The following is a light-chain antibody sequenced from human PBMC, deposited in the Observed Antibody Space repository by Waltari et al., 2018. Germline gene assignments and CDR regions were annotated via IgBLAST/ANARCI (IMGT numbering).Light chain of an antibody. J-gene: IGLJ2*01. CDR3: QAWDTRTAV. CDR1: KLGDTY. CDR2: QDT. Sequence: SFDLTPPPSVSVSPGQTASITCTGDKLGDTYASWYQQRPGQAPVLVIYQDTKRPAGVPERFASSNSGNTATLTISGTQAMDDADYYCQAWDTRTAVFGGGTKLTVL. V-gene: IGLV3-1*01.